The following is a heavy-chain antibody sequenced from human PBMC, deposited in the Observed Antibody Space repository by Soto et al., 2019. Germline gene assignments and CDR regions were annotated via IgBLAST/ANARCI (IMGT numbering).Heavy chain of an antibody. CDR2: IYYSGST. Sequence: PSETLSLTCTVSGGPISSYYWSWIRQPPGKGLEWIGYIYYSGSTNYNPSLKSRVTISVDTSKNPFSLKLSSVTAADTAVYYCARASGSYLFDYWGQGTLVTVSS. J-gene: IGHJ4*02. CDR1: GGPISSYY. D-gene: IGHD1-26*01. V-gene: IGHV4-59*08. CDR3: ARASGSYLFDY.